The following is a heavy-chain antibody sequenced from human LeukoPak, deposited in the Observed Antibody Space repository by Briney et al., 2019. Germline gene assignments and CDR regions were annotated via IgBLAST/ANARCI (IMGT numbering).Heavy chain of an antibody. CDR3: AGEIGRSGGYDY. Sequence: GGSLRLSCAASGFTFSSYAMSWVRQAPGKGLEWVSAISGSGGSTYYSDSVKGRFTISRDNSEKRVYLQMNNLRTEDTAVYFCAGEIGRSGGYDYWGQGTLVTASS. J-gene: IGHJ4*02. V-gene: IGHV3-23*01. D-gene: IGHD1-26*01. CDR2: ISGSGGST. CDR1: GFTFSSYA.